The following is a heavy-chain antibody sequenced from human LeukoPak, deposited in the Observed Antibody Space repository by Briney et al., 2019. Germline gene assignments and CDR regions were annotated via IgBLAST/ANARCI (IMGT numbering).Heavy chain of an antibody. CDR2: NNHIGSA. Sequence: SETLSLTCAVYGGTFSGYYWSWVRQPPRKGLEWVGENNHIGSANYSPSLKSRVTISADTSKSQLSLNLSSVTAADTAVYYCVRGRRQWLEPPSDYYYYMDVWGKGTTVTVSS. CDR1: GGTFSGYY. V-gene: IGHV4-34*01. D-gene: IGHD6-19*01. CDR3: VRGRRQWLEPPSDYYYYMDV. J-gene: IGHJ6*03.